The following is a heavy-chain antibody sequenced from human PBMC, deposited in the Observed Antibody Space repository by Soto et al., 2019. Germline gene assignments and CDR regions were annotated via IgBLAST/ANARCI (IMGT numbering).Heavy chain of an antibody. Sequence: EVQLVESGGGLVKPGGSLRLSCAASGFTFSSYSMNWVRQAPGKGLEWVSSISSSSSYIYYADSVKGRFTISRDNAKNSLYLQMNSLRAEDTAVYYCARDPAVAGTFDYWGPGTLVTVSS. V-gene: IGHV3-21*01. CDR1: GFTFSSYS. CDR3: ARDPAVAGTFDY. CDR2: ISSSSSYI. J-gene: IGHJ4*02. D-gene: IGHD6-19*01.